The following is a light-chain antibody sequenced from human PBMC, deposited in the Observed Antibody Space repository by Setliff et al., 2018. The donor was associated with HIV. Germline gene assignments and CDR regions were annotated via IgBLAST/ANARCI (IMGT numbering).Light chain of an antibody. CDR2: SND. Sequence: SVLTQPPSASGTPGQRVTISCSGTTSNIASNAVNWYQQFPGTAPKVLIYSNDQRPSGVPDRFSGSKSGISGSLAISGLQSADEADYYCAAWDDTLNGWVFGGGTKVTVL. J-gene: IGLJ3*02. V-gene: IGLV1-44*01. CDR3: AAWDDTLNGWV. CDR1: TSNIASNA.